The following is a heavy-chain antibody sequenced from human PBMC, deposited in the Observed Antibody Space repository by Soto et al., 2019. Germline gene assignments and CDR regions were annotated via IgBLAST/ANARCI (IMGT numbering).Heavy chain of an antibody. D-gene: IGHD2-2*01. J-gene: IGHJ6*02. Sequence: QVQLVQSGAEVKKPGASVKVSCKASGYTFTRYYMHWVRQAPGQGLEWMGIINPRGTTTDYAQKLQGRVTMAYDTSTSTSYLALSSLRSEDTAVYYFARPQIASHYYYGMDVWGQGTTVTVPS. CDR3: ARPQIASHYYYGMDV. CDR2: INPRGTTT. V-gene: IGHV1-46*01. CDR1: GYTFTRYY.